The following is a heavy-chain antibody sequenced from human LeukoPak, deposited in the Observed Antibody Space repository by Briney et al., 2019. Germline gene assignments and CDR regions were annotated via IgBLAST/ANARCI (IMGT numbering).Heavy chain of an antibody. Sequence: GGSLRLSCAASGFTFSSYGMHWVRQAPGKGLEWVAVIWYDGSNKYYADSVKGRFTISRDNSKNTLYLQMNSLRAEDTAVYYCASGVLRYFDWRHFDYWGQGTLVTVSS. D-gene: IGHD3-9*01. CDR3: ASGVLRYFDWRHFDY. CDR1: GFTFSSYG. J-gene: IGHJ4*02. CDR2: IWYDGSNK. V-gene: IGHV3-33*01.